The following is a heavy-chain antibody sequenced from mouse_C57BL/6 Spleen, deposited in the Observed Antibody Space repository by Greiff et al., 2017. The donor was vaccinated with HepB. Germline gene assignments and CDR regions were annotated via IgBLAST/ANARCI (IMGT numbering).Heavy chain of an antibody. CDR1: GYTFTSYG. Sequence: QVQLKQSGAELARPGASVKLSCKASGYTFTSYGISWVKQRTGQGLEWIGEIYPRSGNTYYNEKFKGKATLTADKSSSTAYMELRSLTSEDSAVYFCSRGWDDYAMDYWGQGTSVTVSS. V-gene: IGHV1-81*01. CDR2: IYPRSGNT. D-gene: IGHD4-1*01. J-gene: IGHJ4*01. CDR3: SRGWDDYAMDY.